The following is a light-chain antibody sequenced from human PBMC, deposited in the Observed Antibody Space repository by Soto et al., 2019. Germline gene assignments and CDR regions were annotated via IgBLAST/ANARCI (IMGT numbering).Light chain of an antibody. CDR3: QQYTTSPFT. Sequence: EIVLTQSPGTLSLSPGERATLYCRASQSVGSNYLAWYQQKPGQAPRVLIYGASSRATGITDRFSGSGSGADFTLTISRLEPEDCAVYYCQQYTTSPFTFGPGTKVDIK. J-gene: IGKJ3*01. V-gene: IGKV3-20*01. CDR2: GAS. CDR1: QSVGSNY.